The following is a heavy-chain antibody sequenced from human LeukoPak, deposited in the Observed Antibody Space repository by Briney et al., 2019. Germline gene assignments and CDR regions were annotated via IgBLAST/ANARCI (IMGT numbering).Heavy chain of an antibody. Sequence: ASETLSLTCTVSGGSISSYYWSWIRQPPGKGLEWIGYIYYSGSTNYNPSLKSRVTISVDTSKNQFSLKLSSVTAADTAVYYCAIGSGSYFFDYWGQGTLVTVSS. CDR2: IYYSGST. D-gene: IGHD3-10*01. V-gene: IGHV4-59*01. J-gene: IGHJ4*02. CDR3: AIGSGSYFFDY. CDR1: GGSISSYY.